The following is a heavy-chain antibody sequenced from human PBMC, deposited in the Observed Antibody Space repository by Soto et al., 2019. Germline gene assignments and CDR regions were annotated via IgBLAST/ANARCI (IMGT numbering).Heavy chain of an antibody. CDR2: IYWDDDK. J-gene: IGHJ4*02. V-gene: IGHV2-5*02. D-gene: IGHD2-2*02. CDR3: AHSRSVLLYCQFDY. CDR1: GFSLSTSGVG. Sequence: QITLKESGPTLVKPTQTLTLTCTFSGFSLSTSGVGVGWIRQPPGKALEWLALIYWDDDKRYRPSLKSRLTITKDTSKNQVVLTMTNMDPVDTATYYCAHSRSVLLYCQFDYWGQGTLVTVSS.